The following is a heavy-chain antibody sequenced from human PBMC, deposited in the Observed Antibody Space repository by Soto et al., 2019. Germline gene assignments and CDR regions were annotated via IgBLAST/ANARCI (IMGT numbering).Heavy chain of an antibody. CDR3: ARDTVVRFLEWLFPRDYYYGMDV. V-gene: IGHV1-69*13. CDR1: GGTFSSYA. CDR2: IIPIFGTA. Sequence: EASVKVSCKASGGTFSSYAISWVRQAPGQGLEWMGGIIPIFGTANYAQKFQGRVTITADESTSTAYMELSSLRSEDTAVYYCARDTVVRFLEWLFPRDYYYGMDVWGQGTTVTVSS. D-gene: IGHD3-3*01. J-gene: IGHJ6*02.